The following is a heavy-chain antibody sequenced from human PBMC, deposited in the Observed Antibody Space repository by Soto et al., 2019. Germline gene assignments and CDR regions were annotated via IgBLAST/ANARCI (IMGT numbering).Heavy chain of an antibody. J-gene: IGHJ4*02. CDR1: GGTFSSYA. Sequence: QVQLVQSGAEVKKPGSSVKVSCKASGGTFSSYAISWVRQAPGQGLEWMGGIIPIFGTANYAQKFQGRVTINAVESKSTAYMALSSLRSEDTAVYYCARAWWLRGLFTSWGQGTLVTVSS. V-gene: IGHV1-69*12. CDR3: ARAWWLRGLFTS. CDR2: IIPIFGTA. D-gene: IGHD5-12*01.